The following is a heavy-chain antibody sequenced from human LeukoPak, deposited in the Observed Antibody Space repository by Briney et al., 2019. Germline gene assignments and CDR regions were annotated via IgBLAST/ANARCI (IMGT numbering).Heavy chain of an antibody. CDR3: ALGTRGVMSDY. CDR1: GFTVSNNY. J-gene: IGHJ4*02. Sequence: SGGSLRLSCAASGFTVSNNYMSWVRQAPGKGLEWVSVIYSSGNTYYADSVKGRFTISRDNSKNTLYLQMNSLRAEDTAVYYCALGTRGVMSDYWGQGTLVTVSS. CDR2: IYSSGNT. V-gene: IGHV3-53*01. D-gene: IGHD3-10*01.